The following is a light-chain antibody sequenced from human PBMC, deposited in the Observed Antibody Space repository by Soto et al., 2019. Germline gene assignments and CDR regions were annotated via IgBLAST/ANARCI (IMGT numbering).Light chain of an antibody. J-gene: IGKJ4*01. Sequence: DLQMTQSPPSLSASIGDRVTVTCRASHEIGNSLAWYQHRPGKSTRLLIYGASTLQSGVPARFSGSGSGTDFTLVISSLRPEDVATYYCQKYNSHPLTFGGGTRLEVK. CDR2: GAS. CDR3: QKYNSHPLT. V-gene: IGKV1-27*01. CDR1: HEIGNS.